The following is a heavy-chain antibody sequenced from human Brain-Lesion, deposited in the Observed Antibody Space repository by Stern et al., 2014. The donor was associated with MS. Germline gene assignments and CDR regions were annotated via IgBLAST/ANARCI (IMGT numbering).Heavy chain of an antibody. J-gene: IGHJ6*02. Sequence: VQLVESGPGLVKPSQTLSLSCTVSGGSISSGGYYWSWIRQPAGKGLEWIGRIFNSGSTSYNPSLKSRVTISIDTSKNQFSLGLNSMTAADTAVYYCARGRVVPGFQYYATDVWGQGTTVIVSS. CDR2: IFNSGST. CDR1: GGSISSGGYY. D-gene: IGHD2-2*01. CDR3: ARGRVVPGFQYYATDV. V-gene: IGHV4-61*02.